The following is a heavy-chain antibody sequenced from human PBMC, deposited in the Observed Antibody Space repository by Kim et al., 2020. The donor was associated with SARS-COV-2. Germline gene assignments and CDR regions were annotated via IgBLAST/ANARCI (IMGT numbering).Heavy chain of an antibody. CDR1: GFTFSSYW. CDR2: INSDGSST. V-gene: IGHV3-74*01. D-gene: IGHD6-13*01. J-gene: IGHJ4*02. CDR3: ATIGVYEGFGY. Sequence: GGSLRLSCAASGFTFSSYWMHWVRQAPGKGLVWVSRINSDGSSTSYADSVKGRFTISRDNAKNTLYLQMNSLRAEDTAVYYCATIGVYEGFGYWGQGTLVTVSS.